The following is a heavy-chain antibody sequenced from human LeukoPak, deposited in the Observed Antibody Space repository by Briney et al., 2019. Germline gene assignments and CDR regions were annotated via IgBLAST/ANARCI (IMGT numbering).Heavy chain of an antibody. CDR3: ARVPRYCGSTSCYDY. CDR1: GFTFSDYY. CDR2: ISSSSSYT. D-gene: IGHD2-2*01. Sequence: AGSLRLSCAASGFTFSDYYMNWIRQAPGKGLEWVSDISSSSSYTNYADSVKGRFTISRDNAKNSLYLQMNSLRAEDTAIYYCARVPRYCGSTSCYDYWGQGTLVTVSS. V-gene: IGHV3-11*05. J-gene: IGHJ4*02.